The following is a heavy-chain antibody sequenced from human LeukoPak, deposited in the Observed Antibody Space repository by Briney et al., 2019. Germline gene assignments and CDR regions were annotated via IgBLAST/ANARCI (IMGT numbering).Heavy chain of an antibody. J-gene: IGHJ4*02. CDR3: AQDYYGS. Sequence: PGGSLRLSCAASGFTFSSYGMHWVRQAPGKGLEWVAVISHDGSIKYYEDSVKGRFTISRDNSKNTLYLQMNSLRAEDTAVYYCAQDYYGSGGQGTVVTVSS. CDR2: ISHDGSIK. V-gene: IGHV3-30*18. CDR1: GFTFSSYG. D-gene: IGHD3-10*01.